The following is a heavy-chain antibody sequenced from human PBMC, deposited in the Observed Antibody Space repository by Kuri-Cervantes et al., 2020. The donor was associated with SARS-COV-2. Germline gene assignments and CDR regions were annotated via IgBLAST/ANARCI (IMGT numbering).Heavy chain of an antibody. Sequence: LSLTCAASGFTFSSYSINWVRQAPGKGLEWVSSISSSSSYIYYAGSVKGRFTISRDNAKNSLYLQMNSLRAEDTAVYYCARAQRGLMVALDYWGQGTLVTVSS. CDR3: ARAQRGLMVALDY. CDR2: ISSSSSYI. D-gene: IGHD5-12*01. CDR1: GFTFSSYS. V-gene: IGHV3-21*01. J-gene: IGHJ4*02.